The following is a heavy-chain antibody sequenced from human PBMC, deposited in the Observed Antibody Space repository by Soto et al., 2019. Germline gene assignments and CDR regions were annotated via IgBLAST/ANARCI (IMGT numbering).Heavy chain of an antibody. Sequence: EVQLLESGGGLVQPGGSLRLSCKASGFSFSDYAMTWVRQAPGKGLEWVSVISGSGDNTFYAASVKGRFAISRDNSKNVLYLQMNSLSADGAAVYFCAKGRAITVYGVDILFDYWGLGTLVTVSS. V-gene: IGHV3-23*01. CDR2: ISGSGDNT. CDR3: AKGRAITVYGVDILFDY. J-gene: IGHJ4*01. D-gene: IGHD3-3*01. CDR1: GFSFSDYA.